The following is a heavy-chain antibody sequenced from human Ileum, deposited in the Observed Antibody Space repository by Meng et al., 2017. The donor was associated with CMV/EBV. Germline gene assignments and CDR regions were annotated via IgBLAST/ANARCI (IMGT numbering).Heavy chain of an antibody. V-gene: IGHV3-74*01. CDR1: GFTFSTYW. CDR3: ARDMKEVTTDAFDY. D-gene: IGHD4-17*01. J-gene: IGHJ4*02. Sequence: ASGFTFSTYWMHWVRQAPGKGLVWVSRLNSGGSVTAYADSVKGRFTISRDNAKNTLYLQMNSLRVEDTAVYFCARDMKEVTTDAFDYWGQGALVTVSS. CDR2: LNSGGSVT.